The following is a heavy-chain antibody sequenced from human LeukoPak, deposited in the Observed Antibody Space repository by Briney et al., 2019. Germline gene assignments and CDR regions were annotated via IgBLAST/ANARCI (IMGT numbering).Heavy chain of an antibody. J-gene: IGHJ4*02. CDR2: IRQDGSDK. CDR1: GFSFSGYW. Sequence: GGSLRLSCAASGFSFSGYWMSWVRQAPGKGLEWVANIRQDGSDKYYVDSVKGRFTISRDNAKNSLFLQMNSLRAEDTAVNFCTTDSGGGRPFDYWGQGTLVTVSS. D-gene: IGHD6-6*01. V-gene: IGHV3-7*01. CDR3: TTDSGGGRPFDY.